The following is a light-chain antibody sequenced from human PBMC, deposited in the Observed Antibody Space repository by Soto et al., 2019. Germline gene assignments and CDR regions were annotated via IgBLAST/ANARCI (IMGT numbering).Light chain of an antibody. CDR1: QSVNRNY. Sequence: EIVLTQSPGTLSLSPGERATLSCRASQSVNRNYLAWYQQKPGQAPRLLIYGASGRATGIPDRFSGSGSGTVLTLTIIRLEPEDFAVYYCQQYGSSPPRTFGQGTKVEIK. V-gene: IGKV3-20*01. CDR3: QQYGSSPPRT. CDR2: GAS. J-gene: IGKJ1*01.